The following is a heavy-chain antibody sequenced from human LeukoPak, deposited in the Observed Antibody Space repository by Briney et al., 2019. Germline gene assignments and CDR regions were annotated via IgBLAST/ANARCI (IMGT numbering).Heavy chain of an antibody. CDR3: ARPHRTYYYDSSGYYFPLDY. V-gene: IGHV1-2*02. J-gene: IGHJ4*02. D-gene: IGHD3-22*01. CDR2: INPNSGGT. Sequence: ASVKVSCKASGYTFTGYYMHWVRQAPGQGLEWMGWINPNSGGTNYAQKFQGRVTITTDESTSTAYMELSSLRSEDTAVYYCARPHRTYYYDSSGYYFPLDYWGQGTLVTVSS. CDR1: GYTFTGYY.